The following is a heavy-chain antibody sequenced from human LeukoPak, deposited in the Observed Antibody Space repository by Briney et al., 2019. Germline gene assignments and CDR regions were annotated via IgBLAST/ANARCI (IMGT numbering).Heavy chain of an antibody. CDR1: GFTFSGSA. Sequence: PRGSLRLSCAASGFTFSGSAMHWVRQASGKGLEWVGRIRSKPNSYATAYAASVKDRFTISRDDSKNMAYLQMNSLKTEDTAVYYCTRHREGYYYDSSGLDYWGQGTLVTVSS. CDR3: TRHREGYYYDSSGLDY. D-gene: IGHD3-22*01. V-gene: IGHV3-73*01. CDR2: IRSKPNSYAT. J-gene: IGHJ4*02.